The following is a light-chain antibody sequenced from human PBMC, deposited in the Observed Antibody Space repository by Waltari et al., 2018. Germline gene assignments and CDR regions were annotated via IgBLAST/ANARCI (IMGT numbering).Light chain of an antibody. CDR1: QRISDW. CDR2: KAS. CDR3: QQCHTFPKT. J-gene: IGKJ1*01. Sequence: DIQMTQSPSTLSASVGDRVTIICRASQRISDWLAWYQQKPGKPPKLLIYKASNLEEGVPPRFSGSASGTEFSLTINSLQPDDFATYYCQQCHTFPKTFGQGTKVEMK. V-gene: IGKV1-5*03.